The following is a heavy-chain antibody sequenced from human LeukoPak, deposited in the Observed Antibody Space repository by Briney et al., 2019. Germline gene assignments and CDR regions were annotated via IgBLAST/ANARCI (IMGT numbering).Heavy chain of an antibody. J-gene: IGHJ4*02. CDR3: ARAGQGYCTSTSCYLSLDY. Sequence: SETLSLTCTVSGGSISSYYWSWIRQPPGKGLELIGYIYYSGSTNYNPSLKSRVTISVDTSKNQFSLKLSSVTAADTAVYYCARAGQGYCTSTSCYLSLDYWGQGTLVTVSS. D-gene: IGHD2-2*01. V-gene: IGHV4-59*01. CDR2: IYYSGST. CDR1: GGSISSYY.